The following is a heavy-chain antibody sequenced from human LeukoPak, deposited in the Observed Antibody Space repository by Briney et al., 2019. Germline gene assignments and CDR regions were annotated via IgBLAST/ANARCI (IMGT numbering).Heavy chain of an antibody. D-gene: IGHD5-18*01. J-gene: IGHJ4*02. V-gene: IGHV3-30*02. Sequence: GGSLRLSCAASGFTFSSYGMHWVRQAPGKGLEWVAFIRYDGSNKYYADSVKGRFTISRDNSKNTLYLQMNSLRAEDTAVYYCAKNTAMVSPRYFDYWGQGTLVTVSS. CDR1: GFTFSSYG. CDR3: AKNTAMVSPRYFDY. CDR2: IRYDGSNK.